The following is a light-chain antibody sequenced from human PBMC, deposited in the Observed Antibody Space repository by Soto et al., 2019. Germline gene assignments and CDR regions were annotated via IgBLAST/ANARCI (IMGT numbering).Light chain of an antibody. CDR1: QDINNY. Sequence: DIQMTQSPSSLSASVGDRVTISCQASQDINNYLNWYQQKPGKAPKLLIYDASKLETGVPSRFSGGGSGTFFSFTINSLQPEDIATYYCQKHDGVPLFGPGTKVEIK. J-gene: IGKJ3*01. V-gene: IGKV1-33*01. CDR2: DAS. CDR3: QKHDGVPL.